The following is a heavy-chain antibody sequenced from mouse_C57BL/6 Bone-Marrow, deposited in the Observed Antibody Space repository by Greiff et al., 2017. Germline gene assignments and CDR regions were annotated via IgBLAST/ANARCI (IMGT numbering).Heavy chain of an antibody. D-gene: IGHD1-1*01. J-gene: IGHJ1*03. Sequence: VQLVESGPGLVQPSQSLSITCTVSGFSLTSYGVHWVRQSPGKGLEWLGVIWRGGSTDYTAAFMSRLSITKDNSKSQVFFKMNSLQADDTAIYYCAKMATVARYFDVWGTGTTVTVSS. CDR3: AKMATVARYFDV. V-gene: IGHV2-5*01. CDR2: IWRGGST. CDR1: GFSLTSYG.